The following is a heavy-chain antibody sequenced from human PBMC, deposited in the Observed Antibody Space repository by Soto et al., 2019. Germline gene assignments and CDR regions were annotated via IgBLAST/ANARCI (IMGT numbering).Heavy chain of an antibody. CDR3: AKGGRQWLVTSDFNY. D-gene: IGHD6-19*01. V-gene: IGHV3-30*18. CDR1: GFTFSDYA. CDR2: VSHDGRNT. Sequence: VQLVESGGGVVQPGRSLRLSCAASGFTFSDYAMHWVRQAPGKGLEWVAVVSHDGRNTHYADSVEGRFTISRDSSKNTVSMEMTSLRAEDTAVYYCAKGGRQWLVTSDFNYWGQGALVTVSS. J-gene: IGHJ4*02.